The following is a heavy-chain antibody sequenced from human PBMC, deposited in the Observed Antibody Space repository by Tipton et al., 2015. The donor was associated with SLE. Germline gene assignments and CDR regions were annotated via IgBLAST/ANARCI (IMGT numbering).Heavy chain of an antibody. Sequence: LRLSCAVYGGSFSGYYWSWIRQPPGKGLEWIGEINHSGSTNYNPSLKSRVTISVDTSKNQFSLKLSSVTAADTAVYYCARRVETFGAPDCWGQGTLVTVSS. D-gene: IGHD3-3*01. V-gene: IGHV4-34*01. CDR2: INHSGST. J-gene: IGHJ4*02. CDR3: ARRVETFGAPDC. CDR1: GGSFSGYY.